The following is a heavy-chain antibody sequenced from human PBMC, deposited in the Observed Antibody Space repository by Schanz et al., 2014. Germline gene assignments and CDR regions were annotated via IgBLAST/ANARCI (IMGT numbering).Heavy chain of an antibody. V-gene: IGHV3-30*02. CDR3: ARGVRIDY. CDR1: GFTFSSYA. Sequence: VQLLESGGGLVQPGGSLRLSCAASGFTFSSYAMSWVRQAPGKGLEWVSFIEFDGIKKFYADSVKGRFTISRDNLKNTVYLQMNSLTAEDTAVYYCARGVRIDYWGQGTLVTVSS. CDR2: IEFDGIKK. J-gene: IGHJ4*02. D-gene: IGHD3-3*01.